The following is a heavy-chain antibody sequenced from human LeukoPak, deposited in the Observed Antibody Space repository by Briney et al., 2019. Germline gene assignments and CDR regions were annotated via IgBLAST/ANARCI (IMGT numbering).Heavy chain of an antibody. J-gene: IGHJ5*02. Sequence: SETLSLTCAVYGGSFSGYYWSWIRQPPGKGLEWIGEINHSGSTNYNPSLKSRVTISVDTSKNQFSLKLSSVTAADTAVYYCARRRYCSGGSCYWFDPWGQGTLVTVSS. CDR1: GGSFSGYY. D-gene: IGHD2-15*01. V-gene: IGHV4-34*01. CDR3: ARRRYCSGGSCYWFDP. CDR2: INHSGST.